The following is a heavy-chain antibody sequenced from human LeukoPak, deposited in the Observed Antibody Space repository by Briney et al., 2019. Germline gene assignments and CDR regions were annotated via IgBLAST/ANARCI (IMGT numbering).Heavy chain of an antibody. Sequence: GGSLRLSCAASGFPVGGYYMSWVRQAPGKGLEWVSVIYIGGRTYYADSVTGRFIISRDNSKNTLYLQMNSLRAEDTAVYYCARCLGGDYVADTYWYFDLWGRGTLVTVSS. CDR1: GFPVGGYY. CDR3: ARCLGGDYVADTYWYFDL. V-gene: IGHV3-53*01. CDR2: IYIGGRT. J-gene: IGHJ2*01. D-gene: IGHD4-17*01.